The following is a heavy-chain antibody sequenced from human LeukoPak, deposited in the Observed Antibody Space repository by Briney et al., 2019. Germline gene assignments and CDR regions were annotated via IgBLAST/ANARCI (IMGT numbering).Heavy chain of an antibody. J-gene: IGHJ5*02. Sequence: SETLSLTCTVSGGSISSYYWSWIRLPPGKGLEWIGYIYYSGSTNYNPSLKSRVTISVDTSKNQFSLKLSSVTAADTAVYYCATRRDGYNWGKGWFDPWGQGTLVTVSS. V-gene: IGHV4-59*01. CDR2: IYYSGST. D-gene: IGHD5-24*01. CDR1: GGSISSYY. CDR3: ATRRDGYNWGKGWFDP.